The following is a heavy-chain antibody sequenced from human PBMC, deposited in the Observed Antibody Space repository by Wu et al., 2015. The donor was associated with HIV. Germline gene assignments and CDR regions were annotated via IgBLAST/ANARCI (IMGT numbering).Heavy chain of an antibody. CDR2: INPNSGGT. J-gene: IGHJ5*02. Sequence: QVQLVQSGAEVKKPGASVKVSCKASGYTFTGYYMHWVRQAPGQGLEWMGWINPNSGGTNYAQKFQGRVTMTRDTSISTAYMELSRLRSDDTAVYYCARARARDYYDSSGYANWFDPVGPGNPGHRLL. D-gene: IGHD3-22*01. CDR3: ARARARDYYDSSGYANWFDP. V-gene: IGHV1-2*02. CDR1: GYTFTGYY.